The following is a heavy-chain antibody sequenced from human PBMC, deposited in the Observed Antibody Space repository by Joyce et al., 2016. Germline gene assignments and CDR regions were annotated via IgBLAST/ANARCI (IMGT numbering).Heavy chain of an antibody. CDR1: GGSMTSSSYY. CDR3: ARARSWNYRTYFDY. CDR2: IYYSGST. D-gene: IGHD1-7*01. Sequence: QLQLQESGPGLVKPSETLSLTCSVSGGSMTSSSYYWGWIRQPPGKGLGWIGSIYYSGSTYYNPSLNSRVTISLATSRNQFSLKLSSVTAADTAVYFCARARSWNYRTYFDYWGQGILVTVSS. J-gene: IGHJ4*02. V-gene: IGHV4-39*07.